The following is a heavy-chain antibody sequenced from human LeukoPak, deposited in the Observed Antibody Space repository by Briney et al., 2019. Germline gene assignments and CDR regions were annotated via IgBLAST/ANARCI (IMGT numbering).Heavy chain of an antibody. CDR1: GFTFSNHW. D-gene: IGHD6-19*01. CDR3: VRERYSSGWSYWFDS. CDR2: IKQDGSEE. J-gene: IGHJ5*01. Sequence: GGSLRLSCAASGFTFSNHWMTWVRQAPGKGLEWVANIKQDGSEEYYLDSVKGRFVISRDNAKNSVFLLMNSLRAEDTAVYYCVRERYSSGWSYWFDSWGQGTLVTVSS. V-gene: IGHV3-7*03.